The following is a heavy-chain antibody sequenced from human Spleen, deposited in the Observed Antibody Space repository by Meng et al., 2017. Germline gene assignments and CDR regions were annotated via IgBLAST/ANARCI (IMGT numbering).Heavy chain of an antibody. CDR3: AREGDVGYIDY. CDR1: GDSVFSSCAA. V-gene: IGHV6-1*02. Sequence: SGPSPVTPAQTLPLPCYSSGDSVFSSCAAWHWIRPSPSRGLEWLGRTYYRSKWYNDYAVSVKSRITINPATSKNQFSLQLNSVTPEDTAVYYCAREGDVGYIDYWGQGTLVIVSS. CDR2: TYYRSKWYN. J-gene: IGHJ4*02. D-gene: IGHD1-26*01.